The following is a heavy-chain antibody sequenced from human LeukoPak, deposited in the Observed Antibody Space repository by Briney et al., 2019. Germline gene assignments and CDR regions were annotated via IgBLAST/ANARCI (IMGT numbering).Heavy chain of an antibody. V-gene: IGHV3-15*01. J-gene: IGHJ5*02. CDR1: GFTFPNTW. Sequence: PGGSLRLSCAASGFTFPNTWMSWVRQAPGKGLEWVGRIKSKTDGGTTDYAAPGKGRFTISRDDSKNTLYLQMNSLKTEYTAVYYCITWRWFDPWGQGTLVTVSS. CDR2: IKSKTDGGTT. CDR3: ITWRWFDP. D-gene: IGHD5-12*01.